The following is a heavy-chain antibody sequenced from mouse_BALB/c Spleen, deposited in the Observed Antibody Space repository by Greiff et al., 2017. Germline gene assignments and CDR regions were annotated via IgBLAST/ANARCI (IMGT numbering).Heavy chain of an antibody. CDR1: GYTFTSYT. V-gene: IGHV1-4*02. J-gene: IGHJ1*01. CDR3: ARYPYYYGSSYWYFDV. D-gene: IGHD1-1*01. CDR2: INPSSGYT. Sequence: VQLQQSAAELARPGASVKMSCKASGYTFTSYTMHWVKQRPGQGLEWIGYINPSSGYTEYNQKFKDKTTLTADKSSSTAYMQLSSLTSEDSAVYYCARYPYYYGSSYWYFDVWGAGTTVTVSS.